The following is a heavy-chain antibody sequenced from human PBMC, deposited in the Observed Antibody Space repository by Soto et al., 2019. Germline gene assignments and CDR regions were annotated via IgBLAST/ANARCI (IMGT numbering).Heavy chain of an antibody. CDR2: ISYDGSNK. CDR1: GFTFSSYG. D-gene: IGHD2-15*01. Sequence: GGSLRLSCAASGFTFSSYGMHWVRQAPGKGLEWVAVISYDGSNKYYADSVKGRFTISRDNSKNTLYLQMNSLRAEDTAVYYCAKLSGIYCSGGSCPYYFDYWGQGTLVTVSS. CDR3: AKLSGIYCSGGSCPYYFDY. V-gene: IGHV3-30*18. J-gene: IGHJ4*02.